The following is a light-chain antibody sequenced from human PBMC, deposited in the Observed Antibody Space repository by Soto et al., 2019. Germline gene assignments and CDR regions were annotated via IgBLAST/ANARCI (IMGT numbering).Light chain of an antibody. CDR3: ASYTRTTTLV. V-gene: IGLV2-14*01. J-gene: IGLJ2*01. CDR1: ISDIGGYNF. CDR2: DVN. Sequence: QSALTQPASVSGSPGQSITISCTGTISDIGGYNFISWYQHHPGKAPKLLIYDVNNRPSGISYRFSGSKSGNTASLTISGLQADDEADYYCASYTRTTTLVFGGGTKLTVL.